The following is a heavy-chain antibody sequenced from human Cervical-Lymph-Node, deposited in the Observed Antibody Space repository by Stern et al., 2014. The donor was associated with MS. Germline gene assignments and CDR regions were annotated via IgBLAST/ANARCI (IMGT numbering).Heavy chain of an antibody. J-gene: IGHJ6*02. D-gene: IGHD4-17*01. CDR3: ARATDPANILGHYGDYVNYYYYGMDV. CDR1: GFTFSSYS. V-gene: IGHV3-21*01. CDR2: ISSSSSYI. Sequence: EVQLVESGGGLVKPGGSLRLSCAASGFTFSSYSMNWVRQAPGKGLEWVSSISSSSSYIYYADSVKGRFTISRDNAKNSLYLQMNSLRAEDTAVYYCARATDPANILGHYGDYVNYYYYGMDVWGQGTTVTVSS.